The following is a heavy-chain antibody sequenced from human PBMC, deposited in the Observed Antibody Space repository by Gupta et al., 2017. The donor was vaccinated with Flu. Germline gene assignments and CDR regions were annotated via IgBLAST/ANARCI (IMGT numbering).Heavy chain of an antibody. CDR3: TAHDRAYYGPHY. CDR2: IKSKTDGGTT. CDR1: GFTFSNAW. V-gene: IGHV3-15*01. D-gene: IGHD2-21*01. Sequence: EVQLVESGGGLVKPGGSLRLSCAASGFTFSNAWMSWVRQAPGKGLEWVGRIKSKTDGGTTDYAAPVKGRFTISRDDSKNTLYLQMNSLKTEDTAVYYCTAHDRAYYGPHYWGQGTLVTVSS. J-gene: IGHJ4*02.